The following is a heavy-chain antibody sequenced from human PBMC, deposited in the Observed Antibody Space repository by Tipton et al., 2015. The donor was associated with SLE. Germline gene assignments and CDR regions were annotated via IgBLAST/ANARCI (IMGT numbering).Heavy chain of an antibody. Sequence: RSLRLSCAASGFTFSNYGMHWVRQAPGKGLEWVAVIWYDGSKKYYAESVKGRFSISRDNSKNTLYVQMNSLRAEDTAVYYCATDLLYSGSFFGYWGQGTLVTVSS. CDR1: GFTFSNYG. V-gene: IGHV3-33*01. D-gene: IGHD1-26*01. CDR2: IWYDGSKK. CDR3: ATDLLYSGSFFGY. J-gene: IGHJ4*02.